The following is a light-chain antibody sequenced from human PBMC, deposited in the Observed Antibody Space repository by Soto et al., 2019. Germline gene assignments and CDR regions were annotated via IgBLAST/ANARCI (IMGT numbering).Light chain of an antibody. Sequence: DIVMTHSPDSLAVSLGERATINCRSSQSVLFRSNNKNYLAWYQHKPGQPPKLLIYWASTRESGVPDRFSGSGSGTDFTLTISSLQAEDVAVYYCQQYYSTPITFGQGTKLEIK. J-gene: IGKJ2*01. V-gene: IGKV4-1*01. CDR1: QSVLFRSNNKNY. CDR2: WAS. CDR3: QQYYSTPIT.